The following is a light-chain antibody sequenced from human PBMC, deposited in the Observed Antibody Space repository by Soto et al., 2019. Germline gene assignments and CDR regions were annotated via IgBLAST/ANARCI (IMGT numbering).Light chain of an antibody. Sequence: EIVMTQSPDTLCVSPGDRATLSCRASQSVSRNIAWYQQKYGQAPRLLIYGASARATGIPDRFSGSGSGTEFTLTISSLQSEDFAVYYCQQYNIWPRTFGQGTKVDIK. CDR3: QQYNIWPRT. J-gene: IGKJ1*01. V-gene: IGKV3-15*01. CDR2: GAS. CDR1: QSVSRN.